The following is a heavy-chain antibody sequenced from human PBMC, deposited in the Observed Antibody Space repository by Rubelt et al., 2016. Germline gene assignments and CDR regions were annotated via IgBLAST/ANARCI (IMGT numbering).Heavy chain of an antibody. V-gene: IGHV4-39*07. CDR2: IHSRGGT. D-gene: IGHD2-8*01. J-gene: IGHJ4*02. Sequence: QLQLQESGPGLVRPSETLSLTCTVSGGSVNSVSHYWAWIRQPPGGGLEWIASIHSRGGTYYNPSLRRRVGLSGDTSKNQFSLKVLSATAADTALYFCARDYTNNYKFDFWGLGTLVTVSS. CDR1: GGSVNSVSHY. CDR3: ARDYTNNYKFDF.